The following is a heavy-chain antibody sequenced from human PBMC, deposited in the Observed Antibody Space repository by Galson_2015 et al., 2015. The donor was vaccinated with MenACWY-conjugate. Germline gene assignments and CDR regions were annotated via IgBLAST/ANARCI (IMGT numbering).Heavy chain of an antibody. CDR2: INPSAGTS. Sequence: SVKVSCKAYGYTFTSYYMHWVRQAPGQGLEWMGIINPSAGTSSYAQKFQGRVTMTGDTSASTVYMELSSLTSEDTAVYYCALSGTYHGVDYWGQGSLVTVSS. CDR3: ALSGTYHGVDY. CDR1: GYTFTSYY. V-gene: IGHV1-46*01. J-gene: IGHJ4*02. D-gene: IGHD1-26*01.